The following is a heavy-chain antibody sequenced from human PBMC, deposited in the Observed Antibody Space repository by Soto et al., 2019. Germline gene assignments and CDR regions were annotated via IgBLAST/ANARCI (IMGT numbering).Heavy chain of an antibody. CDR1: AGTFSSYA. J-gene: IGHJ4*02. CDR3: ARGVDYYDSSGYYYFDY. V-gene: IGHV1-69*13. CDR2: IIPIFGTA. D-gene: IGHD3-22*01. Sequence: SVKVSCKASAGTFSSYAISWVRQAPGQGLEWMGGIIPIFGTANYAQKFQGRVTITADESTSTAYVELSSLRSEDTAVYYCARGVDYYDSSGYYYFDYWGQGTLVTVSS.